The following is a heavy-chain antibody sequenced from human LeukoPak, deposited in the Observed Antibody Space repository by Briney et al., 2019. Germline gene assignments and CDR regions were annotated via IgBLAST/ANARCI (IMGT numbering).Heavy chain of an antibody. CDR1: GGTFSSYA. CDR3: AREGDLTGSLDY. J-gene: IGHJ4*02. CDR2: IIPIFGTA. D-gene: IGHD3-9*01. V-gene: IGHV1-69*05. Sequence: SVKVSCKASGGTFSSYAISWVRQAPGQGLEWMGGIIPIFGTANYAQKFQGRVTITTDESTSTAYMELSSLRSEDTAVYYCAREGDLTGSLDYWGQGALVTVSS.